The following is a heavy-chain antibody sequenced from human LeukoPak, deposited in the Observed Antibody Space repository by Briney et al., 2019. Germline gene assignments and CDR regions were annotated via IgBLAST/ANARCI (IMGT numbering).Heavy chain of an antibody. J-gene: IGHJ1*01. D-gene: IGHD2-2*01. V-gene: IGHV1-69*04. CDR3: ARAVLGYCSSTSCYTEYFQH. CDR2: IIPILGIA. Sequence: GASVKVSCKASGGTFSSYAISWVRQAPGQGLEWMGRIIPILGIANYAQKFQGRVTITADKSTSTAYMELSSLRSEDTAVYYCARAVLGYCSSTSCYTEYFQHWGQGTLVTVSS. CDR1: GGTFSSYA.